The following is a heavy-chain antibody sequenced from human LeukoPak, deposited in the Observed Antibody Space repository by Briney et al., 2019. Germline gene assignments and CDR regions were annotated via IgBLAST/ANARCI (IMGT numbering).Heavy chain of an antibody. Sequence: EASVKVSCKASGGTFSSYAISWVRQAPGQGLEWMGRIIPILGIANYAQKFQGRVTITADKSTSTAYMELSSLRSEDTAVYYCARGYYYDSSGYPYYFDYWGQGTLVTVPS. CDR2: IIPILGIA. CDR1: GGTFSSYA. V-gene: IGHV1-69*04. J-gene: IGHJ4*02. CDR3: ARGYYYDSSGYPYYFDY. D-gene: IGHD3-22*01.